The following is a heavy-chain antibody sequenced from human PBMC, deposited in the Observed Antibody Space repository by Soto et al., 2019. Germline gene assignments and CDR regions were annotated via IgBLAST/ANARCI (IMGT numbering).Heavy chain of an antibody. D-gene: IGHD3-22*01. CDR1: GFTFNIYA. CDR3: AKDRYLDNDSRGYLFDN. V-gene: IGHV3-23*01. Sequence: EVQLLESGGDLIQPGGSLRLSCAASGFTFNIYAMTWVRQSPGKGLEWVSAISRYGDITYYADSVEGRFSISRDNSKNTMYLQMNSLRAEDTAVYYCAKDRYLDNDSRGYLFDNWGQGNLVTVSS. J-gene: IGHJ4*02. CDR2: ISRYGDIT.